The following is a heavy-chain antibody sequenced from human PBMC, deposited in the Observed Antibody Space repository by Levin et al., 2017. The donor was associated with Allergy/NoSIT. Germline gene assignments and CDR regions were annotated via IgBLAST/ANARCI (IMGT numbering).Heavy chain of an antibody. CDR2: IYYSGNT. D-gene: IGHD4-11*01. J-gene: IGHJ4*02. CDR3: ARHLSQRSNPFDY. V-gene: IGHV4-39*01. CDR1: GGSISSGSYY. Sequence: ASETLSLTCTVSGGSISSGSYYWGWIRQPPGTGLEWIGNIYYSGNTYYNPSLKSRVTISVDTSKNQFSLKLSSVTAADTAVYYCARHLSQRSNPFDYWGQGTLVTVSS.